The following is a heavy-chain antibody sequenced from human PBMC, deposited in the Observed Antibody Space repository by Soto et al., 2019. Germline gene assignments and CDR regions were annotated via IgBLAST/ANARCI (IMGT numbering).Heavy chain of an antibody. V-gene: IGHV1-69*06. CDR1: GGTFSSYA. CDR3: ARAYRGSFEVPFDY. J-gene: IGHJ4*02. D-gene: IGHD1-26*01. CDR2: IIPIFGTA. Sequence: ASVKVSCKASGGTFSSYAISWVRQAPGQGLEWMGGIIPIFGTANYAQKFQSRVTITADKSTSTAYMELSSLRSEDTAVYYCARAYRGSFEVPFDYWGQGTLVTVSS.